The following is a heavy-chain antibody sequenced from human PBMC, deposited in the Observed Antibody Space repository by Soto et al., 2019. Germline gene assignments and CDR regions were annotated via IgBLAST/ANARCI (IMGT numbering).Heavy chain of an antibody. V-gene: IGHV1-69*13. CDR1: GGTFSSYA. CDR3: ARAPEYSSSWYGRFDY. J-gene: IGHJ4*02. CDR2: IIPIFGTA. D-gene: IGHD6-13*01. Sequence: SVKVSCKASGGTFSSYAISWVRQAPGQGLEWMGGIIPIFGTANYAQKFQGRVTITADESTSTAYMELSSLRSEDTAVYYCARAPEYSSSWYGRFDYCGQGTLVTVSS.